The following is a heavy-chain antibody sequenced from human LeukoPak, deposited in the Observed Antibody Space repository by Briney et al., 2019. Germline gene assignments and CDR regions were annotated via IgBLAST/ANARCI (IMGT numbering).Heavy chain of an antibody. V-gene: IGHV3-7*04. D-gene: IGHD6-13*01. Sequence: PGGSLRLSCAASGFTFSSYWMSWVRQAPGKGLEWVANIKQDGSEKYYVDSVKGRFTISRDNSKNTLYLQMNSLRAEDTAVYYCAKEQQLSYYYYYGMDVWGQGTTVTVSS. CDR1: GFTFSSYW. CDR2: IKQDGSEK. J-gene: IGHJ6*02. CDR3: AKEQQLSYYYYYGMDV.